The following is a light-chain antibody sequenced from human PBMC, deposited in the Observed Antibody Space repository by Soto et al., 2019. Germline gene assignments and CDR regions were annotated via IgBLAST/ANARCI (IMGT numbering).Light chain of an antibody. CDR3: QQYGSSGT. V-gene: IGKV3-20*01. CDR1: QTVSITY. J-gene: IGKJ1*01. CDR2: GAS. Sequence: PGESATLSCRASQTVSITYLTWYQQKPGQAPRLLIFGASKRATGIPDRFSGSGSGRDFTLTINGLEPEDFAVYYCQQYGSSGTFGQGTTVDIK.